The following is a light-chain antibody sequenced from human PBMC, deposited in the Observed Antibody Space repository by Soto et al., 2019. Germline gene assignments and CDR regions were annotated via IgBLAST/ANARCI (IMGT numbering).Light chain of an antibody. J-gene: IGKJ1*01. V-gene: IGKV3-15*01. CDR2: GAS. CDR1: QSVSSN. CDR3: HQFYNWPRT. Sequence: EIVMTQSPGTLSVSPGERATLSCRASQSVSSNLAWYQQKPGQAPRLLIYGASTRATGIPARFSGSGSETEFTLTISSLQAEDFAVYYCHQFYNWPRTFGQGTKV.